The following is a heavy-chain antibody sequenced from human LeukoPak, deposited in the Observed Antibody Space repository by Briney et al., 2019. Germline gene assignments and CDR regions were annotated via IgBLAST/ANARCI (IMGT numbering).Heavy chain of an antibody. Sequence: SETLSLTCTVSGGSISSYYWSWIRQPPGKGLEWIGYIYYSGSTNYNPCLKSRVTISVDTSKNQFSLKLSSVTAADTAVYYCAREGEQWRLTGYFDYWGQGTLVTVSS. J-gene: IGHJ4*02. CDR3: AREGEQWRLTGYFDY. D-gene: IGHD6-19*01. CDR2: IYYSGST. V-gene: IGHV4-59*01. CDR1: GGSISSYY.